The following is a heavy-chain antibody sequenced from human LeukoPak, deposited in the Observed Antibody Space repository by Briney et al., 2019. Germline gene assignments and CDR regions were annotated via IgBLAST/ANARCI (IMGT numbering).Heavy chain of an antibody. CDR3: ARYSGSYYYPPAWDL. CDR2: TSTSGGSA. V-gene: IGHV3-23*01. J-gene: IGHJ4*02. D-gene: IGHD1-26*01. Sequence: PGGSLRLSCAASGFTFSNFWMNWVRQAPGKGLEWVSATSTSGGSAYYADSVKGRFTISRDNSKNTLYLQMDSLRADDTAVYYCARYSGSYYYPPAWDLWGQGTLVTVSS. CDR1: GFTFSNFW.